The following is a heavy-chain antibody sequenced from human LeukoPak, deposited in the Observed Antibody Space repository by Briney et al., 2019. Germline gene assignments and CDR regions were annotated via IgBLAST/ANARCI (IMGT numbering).Heavy chain of an antibody. CDR2: IIPIFGTA. CDR1: GGTFSSYA. J-gene: IGHJ3*02. CDR3: ARGRASVTNDAFDI. Sequence: SVKVSCKASGGTFSSYAISWVRQAPGQGLEWMGGIIPIFGTANYAQKFQGRVTITTDESTSTAYMELSSLRSEDTAVYYCARGRASVTNDAFDIWGQGTMVTVSS. V-gene: IGHV1-69*05. D-gene: IGHD4-17*01.